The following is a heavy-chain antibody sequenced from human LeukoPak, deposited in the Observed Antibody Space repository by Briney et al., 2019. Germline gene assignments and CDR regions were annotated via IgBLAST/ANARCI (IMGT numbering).Heavy chain of an antibody. CDR3: ARRSWVVGDWFDP. D-gene: IGHD2-15*01. CDR1: GGSISNYY. J-gene: IGHJ5*02. Sequence: PSETLSLTCTVSGGSISNYYWSWIRQPPGKGLEWIGYIYYSGSTNYDPSLKSRVTISVDTSKNQFSLKLSSVTAADTAVYYCARRSWVVGDWFDPWGQGTLVTVSS. V-gene: IGHV4-59*08. CDR2: IYYSGST.